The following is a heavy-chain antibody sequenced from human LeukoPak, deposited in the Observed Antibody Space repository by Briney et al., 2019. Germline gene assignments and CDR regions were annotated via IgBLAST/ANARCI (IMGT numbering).Heavy chain of an antibody. CDR3: ARHGPSRLKPHYYDH. CDR2: IYNSGTT. CDR1: GDSINYYY. V-gene: IGHV4-59*08. Sequence: SETLSLTCTVSGDSINYYYWSWIRQPPGKGLEWIAYIYNSGTTNYHPSLKSRVTISVDTSKNQVSLRLSSVTAGDTAIYYCARHGPSRLKPHYYDHWGQGTLVTVSS. J-gene: IGHJ4*02.